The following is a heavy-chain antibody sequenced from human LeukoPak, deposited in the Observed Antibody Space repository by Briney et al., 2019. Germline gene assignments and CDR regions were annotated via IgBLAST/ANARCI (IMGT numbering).Heavy chain of an antibody. CDR3: AKDPRMDAFDI. CDR1: GFTFSSYG. CDR2: ISYDGSNK. Sequence: GGSLRLSCAASGFTFSSYGMHWVRQAPGKGLEWVAVISYDGSNKYYADSVKGRFTISRDNSKNTLYLQMNSLRAEDTAVYYCAKDPRMDAFDIWGQGTMVTVSS. J-gene: IGHJ3*02. V-gene: IGHV3-30*18.